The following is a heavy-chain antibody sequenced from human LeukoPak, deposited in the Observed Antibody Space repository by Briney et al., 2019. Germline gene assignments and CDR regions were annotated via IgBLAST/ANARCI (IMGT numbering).Heavy chain of an antibody. CDR2: IYHSGST. Sequence: PSETLSLTCAVSGGSISSSNWWSWVRQPPGKGLEWIGEIYHSGSTNYNPSLKSRVTISVDKSKNQLSLKLTSATAADTSVYYCARHSGLRSPFDPWGQGTLATVSS. CDR3: ARHSGLRSPFDP. V-gene: IGHV4-4*02. J-gene: IGHJ5*02. CDR1: GGSISSSNW. D-gene: IGHD3-3*01.